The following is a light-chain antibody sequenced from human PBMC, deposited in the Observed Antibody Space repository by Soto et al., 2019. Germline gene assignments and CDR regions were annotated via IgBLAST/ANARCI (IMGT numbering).Light chain of an antibody. V-gene: IGKV1-5*01. CDR1: QSISSW. Sequence: DIQMTQSPSTLSASVGDRVTITCRASQSISSWLAWYQLKPGEAPKLLIYDASTLGTGVPSRFSGSGSGTEFTLTINALQPDDFATYFCQHYNTHSQTFGQGTKVDIK. CDR2: DAS. CDR3: QHYNTHSQT. J-gene: IGKJ1*01.